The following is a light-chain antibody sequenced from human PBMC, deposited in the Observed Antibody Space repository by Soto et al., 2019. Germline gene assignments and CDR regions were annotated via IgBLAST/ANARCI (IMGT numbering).Light chain of an antibody. CDR1: QSLLDSDGETY. CDR3: MQATQFPHT. J-gene: IGKJ2*01. CDR2: KTS. Sequence: EIVMTQTPLSSPVTLGQPASISCRSSQSLLDSDGETYLSWLQQRPGQPPRLLIYKTSSRFSGVPDRFSGSGAGTDFTLKISRVEVEDVGVYYGMQATQFPHTFGQGTKLEI. V-gene: IGKV2-24*01.